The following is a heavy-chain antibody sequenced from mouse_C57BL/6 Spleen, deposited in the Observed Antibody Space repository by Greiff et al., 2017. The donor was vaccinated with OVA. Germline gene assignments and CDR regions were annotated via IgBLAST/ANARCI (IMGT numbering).Heavy chain of an antibody. CDR2: IRNKANNHAT. CDR3: TMSSTVRYYYAMDY. Sequence: EVKLMESGGGLVQPGGSMKLSCAASGFTFSDAWMDWVRQSPEKGLEWVAEIRNKANNHATYYAESVKGRFTISRDDSKSSVYPQMNSLRAEDTGIYYCTMSSTVRYYYAMDYWGQGTSVTVSS. D-gene: IGHD1-1*01. V-gene: IGHV6-6*01. CDR1: GFTFSDAW. J-gene: IGHJ4*01.